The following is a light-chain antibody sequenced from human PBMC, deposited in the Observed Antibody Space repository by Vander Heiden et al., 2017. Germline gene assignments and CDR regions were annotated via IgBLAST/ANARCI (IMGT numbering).Light chain of an antibody. Sequence: QSVLTQQPSVSAAPGQKVTIPCSGSSSNIRKNYVSRYQQLPGTAPKLLIYDNTKRPTGIPDRFSGSKSGTSATLGITGLLPGDEAEYYCGTWDSSLSVSVVFGGGTKLTVL. CDR1: SSNIRKNY. CDR2: DNT. CDR3: GTWDSSLSVSVV. J-gene: IGLJ2*01. V-gene: IGLV1-51*01.